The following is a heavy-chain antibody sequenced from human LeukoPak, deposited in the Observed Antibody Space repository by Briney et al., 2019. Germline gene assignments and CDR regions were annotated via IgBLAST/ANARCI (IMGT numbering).Heavy chain of an antibody. CDR1: GFTFASYA. Sequence: PGGSLRLSCAASGFTFASYAMTWVRQVPGKGLEWVSAISLSGITYYADSVKGRFTISRDNSKNTLYLQMNSLRAEDTARYYCAKTRGYFDFWGQGALVTVSS. J-gene: IGHJ4*02. CDR2: ISLSGIT. D-gene: IGHD2-15*01. V-gene: IGHV3-23*01. CDR3: AKTRGYFDF.